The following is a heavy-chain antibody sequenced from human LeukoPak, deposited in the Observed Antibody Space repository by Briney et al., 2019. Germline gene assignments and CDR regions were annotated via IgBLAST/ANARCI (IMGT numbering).Heavy chain of an antibody. Sequence: SSVKVSCKATGGTFSSYAISGVRQAPGQGLDRMGRVIPIFGIANYAQKFQGRVTITADKSTSTAYMELSSLRSEDTAVYYCASHQGRGYYDSSGYNYWGQGTLVTVSS. D-gene: IGHD3-22*01. V-gene: IGHV1-69*04. J-gene: IGHJ4*02. CDR3: ASHQGRGYYDSSGYNY. CDR1: GGTFSSYA. CDR2: VIPIFGIA.